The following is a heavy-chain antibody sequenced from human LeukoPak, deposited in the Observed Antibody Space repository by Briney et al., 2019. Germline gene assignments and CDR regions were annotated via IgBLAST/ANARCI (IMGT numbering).Heavy chain of an antibody. CDR1: GYTFSDYY. J-gene: IGHJ4*02. CDR2: INPNSGAT. CDR3: ARADCSSTSCYDLDY. D-gene: IGHD2-2*01. V-gene: IGHV1-2*02. Sequence: ASVKVSCKASGYTFSDYYMQWVRQAPGQGLEWMGWINPNSGATNYAQKFQGRVTMTRDTSISTAYMELSSLRSDDTAVYYCARADCSSTSCYDLDYWGQGTLVTVSS.